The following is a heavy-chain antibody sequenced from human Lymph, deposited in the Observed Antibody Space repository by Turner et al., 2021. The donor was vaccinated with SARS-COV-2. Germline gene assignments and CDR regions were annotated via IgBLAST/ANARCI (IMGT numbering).Heavy chain of an antibody. V-gene: IGHV1-46*01. D-gene: IGHD2-15*01. CDR3: ARVGPGGFDY. Sequence: QVQLVQSGAEVKKPGASVKLSCKASGYTFTSYYMHWVRQAPGQGLEWMGIINPSGDSTSYAQKFQGRVTMTRDTSTSTVYMELSSLRSEDTAVYYCARVGPGGFDYWGQGTPVTVSS. CDR2: INPSGDST. J-gene: IGHJ4*02. CDR1: GYTFTSYY.